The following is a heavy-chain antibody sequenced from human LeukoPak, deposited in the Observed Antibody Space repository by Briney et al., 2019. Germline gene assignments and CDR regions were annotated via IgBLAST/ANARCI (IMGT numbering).Heavy chain of an antibody. Sequence: SETLSLTCAVSGGSISSSNRWSWVRQPPGKGLDWIGEISHDGSANYNPSLKSRVTISVDKSKNQFSLNLSSVTAADTAVYFCAIKRTRAAAVPGAFEYWGQGTLVTVSS. J-gene: IGHJ4*02. CDR2: ISHDGSA. CDR1: GGSISSSNR. D-gene: IGHD6-13*01. CDR3: AIKRTRAAAVPGAFEY. V-gene: IGHV4-4*02.